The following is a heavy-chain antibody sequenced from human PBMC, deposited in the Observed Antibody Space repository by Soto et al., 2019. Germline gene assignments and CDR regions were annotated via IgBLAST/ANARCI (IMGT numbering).Heavy chain of an antibody. D-gene: IGHD2-15*01. Sequence: GGSLRLSCTASGFIFSHYAMNWVRQGPGKGLEWVSAISGSGNTFYADSVKGRFTISRDNSKNTLYLQMNSLRADDTAVYYCAKRIPWNFDYWGQGTLVTVSS. V-gene: IGHV3-23*01. CDR2: ISGSGNT. J-gene: IGHJ4*02. CDR3: AKRIPWNFDY. CDR1: GFIFSHYA.